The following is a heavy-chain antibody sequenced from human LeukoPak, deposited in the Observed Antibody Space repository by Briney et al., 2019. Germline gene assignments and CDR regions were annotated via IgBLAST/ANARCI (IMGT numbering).Heavy chain of an antibody. CDR2: IIPIFGTA. Sequence: GSSVTVSCTASGGTFSSYAISWVRQAPGQGLEWMVGIIPIFGTANYAQKFQGRVTITADESTSTAYMELGSLRSEDTAVYYCARDYELNDAFDIWGQGTMVTVSS. V-gene: IGHV1-69*01. CDR1: GGTFSSYA. D-gene: IGHD3-3*01. J-gene: IGHJ3*02. CDR3: ARDYELNDAFDI.